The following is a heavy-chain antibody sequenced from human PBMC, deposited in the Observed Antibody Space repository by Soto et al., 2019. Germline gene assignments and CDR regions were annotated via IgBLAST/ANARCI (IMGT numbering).Heavy chain of an antibody. CDR2: ISSNSAYI. CDR3: TRDASRDSSARGWFDP. Sequence: GGSLRLSCAASGFTFRSFTMNWVRQAPGKGLEWVSTISSNSAYIYYTDALRGRFTISRGNAKNSLHLQMNSLRAEDTAVYYCTRDASRDSSARGWFDPWGPGTLVTVSS. D-gene: IGHD6-13*01. J-gene: IGHJ5*02. V-gene: IGHV3-21*01. CDR1: GFTFRSFT.